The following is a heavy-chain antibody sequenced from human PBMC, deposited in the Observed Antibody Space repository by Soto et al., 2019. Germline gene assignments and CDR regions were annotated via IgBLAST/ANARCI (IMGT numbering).Heavy chain of an antibody. CDR1: GESFSGYY. CDR3: ARRSDVPVIGTIDY. J-gene: IGHJ4*02. Sequence: QVQLHQWGAGLLKPSGTLSLTCAVYGESFSGYYWSWIRQPPGKGLEWIGEINHSGSTNYNSSLKSRLTISVDTSKNQFSLKLNSVAAADTAVYYCARRSDVPVIGTIDYWGQGILVTVSS. D-gene: IGHD2-2*01. CDR2: INHSGST. V-gene: IGHV4-34*01.